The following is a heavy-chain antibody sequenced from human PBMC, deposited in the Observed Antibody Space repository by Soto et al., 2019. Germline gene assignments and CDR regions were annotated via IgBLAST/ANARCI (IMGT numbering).Heavy chain of an antibody. D-gene: IGHD3-16*01. CDR2: ISYDGSNK. CDR3: ARDRFSYFDY. CDR1: GFTFSSYA. Sequence: QVQLVESGGGVVQPGRSLRLSCAASGFTFSSYAMHWVRQAPGKGLEWVAVISYDGSNKYYADSVKGRFTISRDNSKNTLYLQMNSLRAEDTAVYYCARDRFSYFDYWGQGTLVTVSS. J-gene: IGHJ4*02. V-gene: IGHV3-30-3*01.